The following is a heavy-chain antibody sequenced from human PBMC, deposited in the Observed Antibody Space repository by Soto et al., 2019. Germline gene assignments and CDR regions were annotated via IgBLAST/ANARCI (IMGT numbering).Heavy chain of an antibody. V-gene: IGHV3-15*01. Sequence: EVQMVESGGGLVKPGGSLRLSCAASGFTFSNAWMSWVRQAPGKGLEWIGRIKSKTDGGTTDYATPVKGRFTISRDDSKNRLSLQMNGRQPEDKAVYYCNTVRDWGKGTLVTVSS. CDR2: IKSKTDGGTT. CDR1: GFTFSNAW. CDR3: NTVRD. J-gene: IGHJ4*02. D-gene: IGHD3-3*01.